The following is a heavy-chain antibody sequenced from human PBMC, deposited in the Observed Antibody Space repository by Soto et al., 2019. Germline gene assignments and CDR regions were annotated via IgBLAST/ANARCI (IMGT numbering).Heavy chain of an antibody. Sequence: PGGSLRLSCAASGFTFSSYGMHWVRQAPGKGLEWVAVISYDGSNKYYADSVKGRFTISRDNSKNTLYLQMNSLRAEDTAVYYCAKVRGTYYYYYGMDVWGQGTTVTVSS. CDR3: AKVRGTYYYYYGMDV. J-gene: IGHJ6*02. D-gene: IGHD3-16*01. CDR2: ISYDGSNK. CDR1: GFTFSSYG. V-gene: IGHV3-30*18.